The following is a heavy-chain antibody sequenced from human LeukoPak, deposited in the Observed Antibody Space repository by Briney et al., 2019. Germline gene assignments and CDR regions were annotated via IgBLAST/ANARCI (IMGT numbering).Heavy chain of an antibody. CDR1: AYSFTSFW. D-gene: IGHD4-17*01. CDR2: IYPGDSDT. Sequence: GESLEISCKGSAYSFTSFWVGWVRQMPGRGLEWMGIIYPGDSDTRYSPSFQGQVTISADKSISTAYLQWSSLKASDTAMYYCARQFYGDYAFDYWGQGTLVTVSS. J-gene: IGHJ4*02. V-gene: IGHV5-51*01. CDR3: ARQFYGDYAFDY.